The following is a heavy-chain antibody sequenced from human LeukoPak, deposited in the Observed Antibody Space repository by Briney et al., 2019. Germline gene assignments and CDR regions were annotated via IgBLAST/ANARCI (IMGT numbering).Heavy chain of an antibody. D-gene: IGHD3-22*01. CDR3: AKDRTQYYYDSSGMGY. CDR1: GFTFSSYG. Sequence: GGSLRLSCAASGFTFSSYGMHWVRQAPGEGLEWVAVIWYDGSNKYYADSVKGRFTISRDNSKNTLYLQMNSLRAEDTAVYYCAKDRTQYYYDSSGMGYWGQGTLVTVSS. V-gene: IGHV3-33*06. CDR2: IWYDGSNK. J-gene: IGHJ4*02.